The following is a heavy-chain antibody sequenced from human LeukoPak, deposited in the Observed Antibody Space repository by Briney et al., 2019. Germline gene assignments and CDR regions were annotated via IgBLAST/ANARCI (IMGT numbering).Heavy chain of an antibody. CDR2: IYYSGNT. J-gene: IGHJ4*02. V-gene: IGHV4-39*01. CDR1: GGSLSSSNYY. CDR3: AGCTGGNCPESFDY. D-gene: IGHD2-15*01. Sequence: PSETLSLTCTVSGGSLSSSNYYWGWIRQPPGKGLEWIGSIYYSGNTYNNPSLKSRVTISIDTSRHQFSLTLSSVTAADTAVYYCAGCTGGNCPESFDYWGQGTLVTVSS.